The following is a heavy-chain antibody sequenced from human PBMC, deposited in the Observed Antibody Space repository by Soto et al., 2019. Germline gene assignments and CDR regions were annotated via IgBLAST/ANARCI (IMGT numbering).Heavy chain of an antibody. J-gene: IGHJ3*01. V-gene: IGHV3-74*01. Sequence: GGSLRRSCAASGFTLSNYWMQWVRQAPGKGLVWVSRINKDGSDTAYADSVKGRFTISRDNLKNTLYLQMNSLRAEDTAMYYCVRDADRGGDYDVWGQGTMVTVSS. CDR2: INKDGSDT. D-gene: IGHD2-21*02. CDR1: GFTLSNYW. CDR3: VRDADRGGDYDV.